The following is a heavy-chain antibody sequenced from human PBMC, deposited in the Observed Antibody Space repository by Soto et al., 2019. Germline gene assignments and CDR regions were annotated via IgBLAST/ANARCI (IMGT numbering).Heavy chain of an antibody. CDR2: IKSKTDGGTT. V-gene: IGHV3-15*01. CDR1: GFTFSNAW. D-gene: IGHD3-3*01. CDR3: ASQVESWAYYYGMDV. Sequence: PGGSLRLSCAASGFTFSNAWLSWVRQAPGMGLEWVGRIKSKTDGGTTDYTTPVKGRFTISRDDSKNMLYLQMNSLRAEDTAVYYCASQVESWAYYYGMDVWGQGTTVTVSS. J-gene: IGHJ6*02.